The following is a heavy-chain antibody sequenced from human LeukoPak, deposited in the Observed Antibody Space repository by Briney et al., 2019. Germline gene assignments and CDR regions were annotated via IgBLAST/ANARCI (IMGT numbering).Heavy chain of an antibody. CDR3: ARRGSSWYDWSANWFDP. D-gene: IGHD6-13*01. J-gene: IGHJ5*02. CDR1: GGSISSYY. Sequence: SETLSLTCTVSGGSISSYYWSWIRQPPGKGLEWIGYIYYSGSTNYNPSLKSRVTISVDTSENQFSLKLSSVTAADTAVYYCARRGSSWYDWSANWFDPWGQGTLVTVSS. CDR2: IYYSGST. V-gene: IGHV4-59*08.